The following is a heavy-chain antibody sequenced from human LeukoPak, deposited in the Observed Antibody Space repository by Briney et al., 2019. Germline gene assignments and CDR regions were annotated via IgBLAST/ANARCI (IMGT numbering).Heavy chain of an antibody. D-gene: IGHD5-24*01. CDR1: GFTFSSFG. J-gene: IGHJ4*02. Sequence: GGSLRLSCAVSGFTFSSFGMNWVRQAPGKGLEWVSSISSSGNYIYYADSVKGRFTISRDNSKNTLYLQMNSLRPEDTAVYYCARARFGYNRGPFDYWGQGILVTVSS. CDR2: ISSSGNYI. CDR3: ARARFGYNRGPFDY. V-gene: IGHV3-21*01.